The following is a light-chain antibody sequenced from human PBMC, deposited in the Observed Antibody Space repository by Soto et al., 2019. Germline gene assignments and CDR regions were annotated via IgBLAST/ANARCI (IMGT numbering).Light chain of an antibody. CDR3: SSYVGSSNV. CDR1: SSDVGGYNY. V-gene: IGLV2-8*01. J-gene: IGLJ1*01. Sequence: QSALTQPPSASGSPGQSVAISCTGTSSDVGGYNYVSWYQQHPGKAPKLMIYEVNKRPSGVPDRFSGSKSGNTASLTVSGLQAGDEADYYCSSYVGSSNVFGTGTKVTV. CDR2: EVN.